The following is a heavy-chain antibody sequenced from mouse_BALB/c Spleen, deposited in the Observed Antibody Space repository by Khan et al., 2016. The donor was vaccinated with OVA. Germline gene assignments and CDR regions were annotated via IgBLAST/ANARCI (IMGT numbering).Heavy chain of an antibody. Sequence: DLVEPGASVKLSCKASGYTFTSYWINWIKERPGQGLEWIGQIGPGSGSAYYNELFKGKATLTVDTSSSTVYIQLSSLSSEYSAVYFFARSNYYGRGLYAMDYWGQGTSVTVSS. CDR1: GYTFTSYW. CDR2: IGPGSGSA. V-gene: IGHV1S41*01. D-gene: IGHD1-1*01. CDR3: ARSNYYGRGLYAMDY. J-gene: IGHJ4*01.